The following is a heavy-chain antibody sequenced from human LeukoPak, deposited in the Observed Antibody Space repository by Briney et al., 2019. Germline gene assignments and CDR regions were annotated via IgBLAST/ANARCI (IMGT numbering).Heavy chain of an antibody. V-gene: IGHV3-23*01. CDR3: AKDSSGWYHWFDS. J-gene: IGHJ5*01. CDR1: GFTFNNYD. D-gene: IGHD6-19*01. Sequence: PGGSLRLSCAASGFTFNNYDMSWVRQAPGKGLEWVSGISGSGGNTYYVDSVKGRFTISRDNAKNTLYLQTKSLRAEDTAVYYCAKDSSGWYHWFDSWGQGILVTVSS. CDR2: ISGSGGNT.